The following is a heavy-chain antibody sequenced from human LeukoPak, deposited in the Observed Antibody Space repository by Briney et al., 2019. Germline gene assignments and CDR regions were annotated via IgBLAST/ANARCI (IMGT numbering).Heavy chain of an antibody. Sequence: GASVKVSCKASGGTFSSYAISWVRQAPGQGLEWMGRIIPILGIANYAQKFQGRVTITADKSTSTAYMELSSLRSEDTAVYYCARLPAPPDDNFDYWGQGTLVTVSS. CDR1: GGTFSSYA. D-gene: IGHD3-22*01. V-gene: IGHV1-69*04. J-gene: IGHJ4*02. CDR2: IIPILGIA. CDR3: ARLPAPPDDNFDY.